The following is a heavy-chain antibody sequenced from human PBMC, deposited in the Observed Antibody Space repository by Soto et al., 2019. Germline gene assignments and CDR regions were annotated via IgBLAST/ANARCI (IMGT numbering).Heavy chain of an antibody. J-gene: IGHJ4*02. CDR3: ARHPQTYCGGDCSSRY. CDR2: IDPSDSYA. D-gene: IGHD2-21*02. V-gene: IGHV5-10-1*01. CDR1: GYSFTNYW. Sequence: EVQLVQSGAEVKKPGESLRSYCQGTGYSFTNYWITWVRQLPGKGLEWMGRIDPSDSYANYNPAFQGHVTISADRSTSTAYLQWKSLKASYTGMYYCARHPQTYCGGDCSSRYWGQGTLVTVSS.